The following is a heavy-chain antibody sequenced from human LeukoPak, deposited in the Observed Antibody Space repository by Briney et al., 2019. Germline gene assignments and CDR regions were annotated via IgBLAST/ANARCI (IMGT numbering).Heavy chain of an antibody. V-gene: IGHV3-21*01. CDR3: TRERNDYGDPDAFDI. Sequence: PGGSLKLSCAASGFTFSDFAMNWVRQAPGKGLEWVSSITRVSTYTYYSESVQGRFTISRDNHKDLLYLQLNSLRGDDSGIYYCTRERNDYGDPDAFDIWGQGTVVTVSS. D-gene: IGHD4-17*01. J-gene: IGHJ3*02. CDR1: GFTFSDFA. CDR2: ITRVSTYT.